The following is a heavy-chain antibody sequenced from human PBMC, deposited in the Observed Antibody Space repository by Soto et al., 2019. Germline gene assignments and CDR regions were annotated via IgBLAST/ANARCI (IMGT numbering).Heavy chain of an antibody. CDR1: GGSIGTYF. Sequence: QVQLQESGPGLVKPSETLSLNCSVSGGSIGTYFWGWIRQPPGKGLEWIGHIYYSGSTNYNPSLRSRITISLDTSKNQFSPRLRSVTAADTAVYYCARSYGDLPDYWGQGPRVTVSS. V-gene: IGHV4-59*08. CDR3: ARSYGDLPDY. J-gene: IGHJ4*02. D-gene: IGHD4-17*01. CDR2: IYYSGST.